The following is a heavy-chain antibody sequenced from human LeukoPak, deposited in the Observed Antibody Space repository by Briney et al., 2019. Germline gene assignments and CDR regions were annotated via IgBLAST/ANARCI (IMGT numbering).Heavy chain of an antibody. CDR1: GGSFSGYY. CDR2: INHSGST. CDR3: ARSRRRDYYDSSGRFDP. Sequence: SETPSLTCAVYGGSFSGYYWSWIRQPPGKGLEWIGEINHSGSTNYNPSLKSRVTISVDTSKNQFSLKLSSVTAADTAVYYCARSRRRDYYDSSGRFDPWGQGTLVTVSS. J-gene: IGHJ5*02. D-gene: IGHD3-22*01. V-gene: IGHV4-34*01.